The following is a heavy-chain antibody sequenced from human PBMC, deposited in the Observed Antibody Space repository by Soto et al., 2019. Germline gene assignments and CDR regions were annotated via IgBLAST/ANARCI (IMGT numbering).Heavy chain of an antibody. D-gene: IGHD3-22*01. CDR1: GGSVSGGSYY. V-gene: IGHV4-61*01. CDR2: LFSSGST. CDR3: ARGKGSSGGYFDY. Sequence: ASETLSLTCNVSGGSVSGGSYYWSWIRQPPGKGLEWIGYLFSSGSTNYNRSLKSRVSVSVDTSRNQFSLKVSSVTAADTAVYYCARGKGSSGGYFDYWGRGTLVTVSS. J-gene: IGHJ4*02.